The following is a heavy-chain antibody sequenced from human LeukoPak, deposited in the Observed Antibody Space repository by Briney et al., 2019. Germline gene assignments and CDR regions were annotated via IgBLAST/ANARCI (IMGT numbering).Heavy chain of an antibody. D-gene: IGHD6-19*01. CDR2: ISGSGGST. CDR1: GFTFSSYA. J-gene: IGHJ3*02. CDR3: AKDPPRGSGWRQDAFDI. V-gene: IGHV3-23*01. Sequence: PGGSLRLSCAASGFTFSSYAMSWVRQAPGKGLEWVSAISGSGGSTYYADSVKGRFTISRDTSKNTLYLQMNSLRAEDTAVYYCAKDPPRGSGWRQDAFDIWGQGTMVTVSS.